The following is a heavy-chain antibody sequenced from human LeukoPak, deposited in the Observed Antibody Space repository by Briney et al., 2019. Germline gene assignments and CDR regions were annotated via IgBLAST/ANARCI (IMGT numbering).Heavy chain of an antibody. CDR3: ARQTGFGWFDP. D-gene: IGHD3-9*01. J-gene: IGHJ5*02. CDR1: GGSFSGYY. V-gene: IGHV4-34*01. CDR2: ISHSGST. Sequence: SETLSLTCAVYGGSFSGYYWSWIRQPPGKGLEWIGEISHSGSTNYNPSLKSRVTISVDTSKNQFSLKLSSVTAADTAVYYCARQTGFGWFDPWGQGTLVTVSS.